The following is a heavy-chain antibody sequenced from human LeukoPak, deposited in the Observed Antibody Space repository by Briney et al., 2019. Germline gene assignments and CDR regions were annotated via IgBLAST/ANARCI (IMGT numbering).Heavy chain of an antibody. CDR3: VKIATLDD. CDR1: GFTFSDFA. CDR2: ISDSGTIT. Sequence: GGSLRLSCAASGFTFSDFAMNWVRQAPGKGLEWVSGISDSGTITYYADSVKGRFTISRDNSKNTLYLEMNSLRAEDTALYYCVKIATLDDWGQGTLVTVSS. D-gene: IGHD2-21*01. V-gene: IGHV3-23*01. J-gene: IGHJ4*02.